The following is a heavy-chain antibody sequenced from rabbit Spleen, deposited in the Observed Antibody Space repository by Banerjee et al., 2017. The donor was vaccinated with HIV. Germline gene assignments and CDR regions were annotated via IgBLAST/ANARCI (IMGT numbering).Heavy chain of an antibody. CDR2: IDPIFGRT. J-gene: IGHJ6*01. D-gene: IGHD6-1*01. V-gene: IGHV1S47*01. CDR3: ARDSQYAAYAGFGYATLDYGMDL. Sequence: QEQLVESGGGLVQPGGSLKLSCKASGFDFSNYGVSWVRQAPGKGLEWIGYIDPIFGRTYYASWVNGRFTISSHNAQNTLYLQLNSLTAADTATYFCARDSQYAAYAGFGYATLDYGMDLWGPGHPGHRL. CDR1: GFDFSNYG.